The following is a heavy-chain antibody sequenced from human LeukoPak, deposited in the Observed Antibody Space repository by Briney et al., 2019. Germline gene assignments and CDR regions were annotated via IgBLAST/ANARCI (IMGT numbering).Heavy chain of an antibody. V-gene: IGHV1-8*01. Sequence: ASVKVSCKASGYTFTSYDINWVRHVTGQGPEWMGWMNSNSGNTGYAQKFQDRVAMTRDTSISTAYMELTSLRSEDTAVYYCARAVPYYSGSRSYYYFDYWGQGTLVTVSS. D-gene: IGHD3-10*01. CDR2: MNSNSGNT. J-gene: IGHJ4*02. CDR1: GYTFTSYD. CDR3: ARAVPYYSGSRSYYYFDY.